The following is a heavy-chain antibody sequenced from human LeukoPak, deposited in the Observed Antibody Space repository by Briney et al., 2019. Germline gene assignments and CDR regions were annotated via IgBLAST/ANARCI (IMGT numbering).Heavy chain of an antibody. Sequence: PGGSLRLSCTASGFTGSRNYMTWVRHAPVKGPETGSLIYSGGGTQYADSVKGRFTISRDNSKNTLYLQMNSLRAEDPAVYYCARKTDSGGGGGYWGQGTLVTVSS. D-gene: IGHD1-26*01. CDR1: GFTGSRNY. CDR3: ARKTDSGGGGGY. J-gene: IGHJ4*02. V-gene: IGHV3-66*01. CDR2: IYSGGGT.